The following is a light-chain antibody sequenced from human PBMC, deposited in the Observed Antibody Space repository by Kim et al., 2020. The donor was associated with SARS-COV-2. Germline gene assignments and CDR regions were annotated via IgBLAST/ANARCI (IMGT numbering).Light chain of an antibody. CDR3: MQATQFPWT. V-gene: IGKV2-24*01. Sequence: DIVMTQTPLSSPVTLGQPASISCRSSQSLVHSDGNTHLSWLQQRPDQPPRLLIYKISTRFSGVPDRFSGSGAGTDFTLKISRVEAEDVGVYYCMQATQFPWTFGQGTKVDIK. J-gene: IGKJ1*01. CDR2: KIS. CDR1: QSLVHSDGNTH.